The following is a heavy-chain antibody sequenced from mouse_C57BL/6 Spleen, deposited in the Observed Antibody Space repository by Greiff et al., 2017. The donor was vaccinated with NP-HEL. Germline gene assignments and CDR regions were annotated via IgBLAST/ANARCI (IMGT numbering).Heavy chain of an antibody. V-gene: IGHV5-17*01. D-gene: IGHD1-1*01. CDR3: ARSYYGSSYWFAY. J-gene: IGHJ3*01. CDR2: ISSGNSTI. CDR1: GFTFSDYG. Sequence: EVKLMESGGGLVKPGGSLKLSCAASGFTFSDYGMHWVRQAPENGLEWVAYISSGNSTIYYADTVKGRFTISRDNAKNTLFLQMTSLRSEDTAMYYCARSYYGSSYWFAYWGQGTLVTVSA.